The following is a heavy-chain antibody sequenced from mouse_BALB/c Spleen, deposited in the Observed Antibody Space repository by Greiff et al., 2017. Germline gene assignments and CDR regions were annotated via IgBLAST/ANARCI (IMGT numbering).Heavy chain of an antibody. CDR1: GYTFTSYN. V-gene: IGHV1-12*01. CDR2: IYPGNGDT. CDR3: ARIGLSGLAY. J-gene: IGHJ3*01. Sequence: QVQLQQPGAELVKPGASVKMSCKASGYTFTSYNMHWVKQTPGQGLEWIGAIYPGNGDTSYNQKFKGKATLTADKSSSTAYMQLSSLTSEDSAVYYGARIGLSGLAYWGQGTLVTVSA. D-gene: IGHD6-5*01.